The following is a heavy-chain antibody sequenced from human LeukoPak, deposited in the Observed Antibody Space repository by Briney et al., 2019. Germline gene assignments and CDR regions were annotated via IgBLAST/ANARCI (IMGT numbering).Heavy chain of an antibody. D-gene: IGHD2-2*02. J-gene: IGHJ5*02. CDR2: ISAYNGNT. V-gene: IGHV1-18*01. CDR1: GYTFTSCG. CDR3: ARDGGVVPAAISRWFDP. Sequence: ASVKVSCKASGYTFTSCGISWVRQAPAQGLEWMGWISAYNGNTNYAQKLQGRVTMTTDTSTSTAYMELRSLRSDDTAVYYCARDGGVVPAAISRWFDPWGQGTLVTVSS.